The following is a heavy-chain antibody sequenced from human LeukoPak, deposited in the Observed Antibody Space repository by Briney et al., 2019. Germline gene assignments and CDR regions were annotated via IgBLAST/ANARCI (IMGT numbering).Heavy chain of an antibody. CDR1: GYTFTSYD. CDR2: MNPNSGNT. CDR3: ARIPSIVGARKRNLGFDY. J-gene: IGHJ4*02. V-gene: IGHV1-8*01. D-gene: IGHD1-26*01. Sequence: ASVKVSCKASGYTFTSYDINWVRQATGQGLEWMGWMNPNSGNTGYAQKFQGRVTMTRNTSISTAYMELSSLRSEDTAVYYCARIPSIVGARKRNLGFDYWGQGTLVTVSS.